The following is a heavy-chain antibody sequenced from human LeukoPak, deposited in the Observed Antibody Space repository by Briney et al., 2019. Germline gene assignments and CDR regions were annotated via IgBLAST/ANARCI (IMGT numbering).Heavy chain of an antibody. CDR2: IYHSGST. CDR3: ARGPPYAPGVLDV. Sequence: SETLSLTCSVSGYSISSGYYWGWIRQPPGKGLEWIGSIYHSGSTYYNPSLKSRVTISVDTSKNQFSLKLSSVTAADTAVYYCARGPPYAPGVLDVWGKGTTVTIPS. CDR1: GYSISSGYY. D-gene: IGHD7-27*01. V-gene: IGHV4-38-2*02. J-gene: IGHJ6*04.